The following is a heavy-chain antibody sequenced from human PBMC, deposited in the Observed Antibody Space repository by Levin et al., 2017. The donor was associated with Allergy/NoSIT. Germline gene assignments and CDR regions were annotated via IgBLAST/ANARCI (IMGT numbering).Heavy chain of an antibody. J-gene: IGHJ6*03. CDR2: ISYDGSNK. Sequence: GESLKISCAASGFTFSSYGMHWVRQAPGKGLEWVAVISYDGSNKYYADSVKGRFTISRDNSKNTLYLQMNSLRAEDTDVYYCAKDGPSRAYFDWLLDENLGYYYMDVWGKGTTVTVSS. CDR3: AKDGPSRAYFDWLLDENLGYYYMDV. CDR1: GFTFSSYG. D-gene: IGHD3-9*01. V-gene: IGHV3-30*18.